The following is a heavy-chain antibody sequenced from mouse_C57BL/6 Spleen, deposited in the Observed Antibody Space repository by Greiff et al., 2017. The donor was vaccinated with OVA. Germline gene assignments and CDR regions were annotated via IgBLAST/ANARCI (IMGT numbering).Heavy chain of an antibody. CDR1: GYTFTDYY. J-gene: IGHJ4*01. Sequence: EVQLQQSGPELVKPGASVKISCKASGYTFTDYYMNWVKQSHGKSLEWIGDINPNNGGTSYNQKFKGKATLTADMSSSTAYMELRSLTSEDSAVDYCAGGYYAIDYWGQGTSVTVSS. V-gene: IGHV1-26*01. CDR3: AGGYYAIDY. CDR2: INPNNGGT.